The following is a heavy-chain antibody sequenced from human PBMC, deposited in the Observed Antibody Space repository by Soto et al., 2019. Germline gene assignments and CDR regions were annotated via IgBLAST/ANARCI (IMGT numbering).Heavy chain of an antibody. CDR1: EVSLSTSGVG. Sequence: QITLKESGPTLVEPTQTLTLTCTISEVSLSTSGVGVGWIRQPPGKAPEWLALIYWDDDKRYSPSLKSRLTIXKXXSKNQVVLTMTNMDPVDTATYFCAHRGPGDYYFAYWGQGTLVTVSS. V-gene: IGHV2-5*02. J-gene: IGHJ4*02. D-gene: IGHD4-17*01. CDR3: AHRGPGDYYFAY. CDR2: IYWDDDK.